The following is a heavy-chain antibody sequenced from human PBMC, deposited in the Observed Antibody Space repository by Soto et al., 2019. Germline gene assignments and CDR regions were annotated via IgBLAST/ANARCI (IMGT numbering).Heavy chain of an antibody. CDR3: ARDCGGDCYYYYGMDV. CDR1: GGTFSSYA. J-gene: IGHJ6*02. Sequence: QVQLVQSGAEVKKPGSSVKVSCKASGGTFSSYAISWVRQAPGQGLEWMGGIIPIFGTANYAQKFQGRVTITADESTSTAYMGLRSLRSEDTAVYYCARDCGGDCYYYYGMDVWCQGTTVTVSS. CDR2: IIPIFGTA. D-gene: IGHD2-21*02. V-gene: IGHV1-69*12.